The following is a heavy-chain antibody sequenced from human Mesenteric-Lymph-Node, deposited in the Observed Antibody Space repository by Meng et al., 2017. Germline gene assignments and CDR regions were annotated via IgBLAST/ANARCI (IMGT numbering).Heavy chain of an antibody. Sequence: QVQLKQWGAGLLKPSETLSLTCAVYGGSFSGYYWSWIRQPPGKGLEWIGEIYHSGSTNYNPSLKRRVTISVDKSKNQFSLKLTSVTAADTAVYYCARGGYYSFDYWGQGTLVTVSS. CDR1: GGSFSGYY. V-gene: IGHV4-34*01. D-gene: IGHD5-18*01. J-gene: IGHJ4*02. CDR3: ARGGYYSFDY. CDR2: IYHSGST.